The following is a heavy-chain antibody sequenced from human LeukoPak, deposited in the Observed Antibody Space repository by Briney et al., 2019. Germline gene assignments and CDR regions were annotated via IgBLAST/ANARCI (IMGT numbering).Heavy chain of an antibody. J-gene: IGHJ6*03. V-gene: IGHV4-59*12. CDR1: GVSISSYY. D-gene: IGHD1-1*01. Sequence: SETLSLTCTVSGVSISSYYWSWIRQPPGKGLEWIGSIYYSGSTDYNPSLKSRVTISLDTSKNQFSLKLSSVTAADTAMHYCAREKIGTGTILGKDYYYMDVWGKGTTVTVSS. CDR3: AREKIGTGTILGKDYYYMDV. CDR2: IYYSGST.